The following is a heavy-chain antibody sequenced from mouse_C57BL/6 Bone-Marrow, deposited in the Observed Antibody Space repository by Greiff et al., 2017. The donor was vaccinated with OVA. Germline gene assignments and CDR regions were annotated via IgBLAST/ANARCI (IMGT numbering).Heavy chain of an antibody. Sequence: EVQLQQSGPVLVKPGASVKMSCKASGYTFTDYYMNWVKQSHGKSLEWIGVINPYNGGTSYNQKFKGKATLTVDKSSSTAYMELNSLTSEDSAVYYCARDITTVVATSPFDYWGQGTTLTVSS. CDR3: ARDITTVVATSPFDY. J-gene: IGHJ2*01. CDR1: GYTFTDYY. V-gene: IGHV1-19*01. D-gene: IGHD1-1*01. CDR2: INPYNGGT.